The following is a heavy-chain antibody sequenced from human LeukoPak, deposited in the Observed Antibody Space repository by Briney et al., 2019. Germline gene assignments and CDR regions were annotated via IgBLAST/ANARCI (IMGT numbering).Heavy chain of an antibody. J-gene: IGHJ4*02. D-gene: IGHD3-9*01. CDR2: ISSSSSYI. CDR3: ARDPPIDILTGYYSDY. V-gene: IGHV3-21*01. CDR1: GFTFSSYW. Sequence: EGSLRLSCAASGFTFSSYWMHWVRQAPGKGLEWVSSISSSSSYIYYADSVKGRFTISRDNAKNSLYLQMNSLRAEDTAVYYCARDPPIDILTGYYSDYWGQGTLVTVSS.